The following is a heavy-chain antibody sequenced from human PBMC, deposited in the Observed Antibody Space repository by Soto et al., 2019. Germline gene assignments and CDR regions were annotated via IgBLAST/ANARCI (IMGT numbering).Heavy chain of an antibody. CDR2: IYYSGST. V-gene: IGHV4-39*01. CDR3: ARQRTSVVTQAYFDV. J-gene: IGHJ4*02. CDR1: GDAMSSRSYY. Sequence: SETLSLTCTVTGDAMSSRSYYWGWIRQPPGKGLEWIGSIYYSGSTYNNPSLRSRVCMSIATSKDQFSLKLKSVTAADTALYLCARQRTSVVTQAYFDVSGPGSLVTVSS. D-gene: IGHD2-21*02.